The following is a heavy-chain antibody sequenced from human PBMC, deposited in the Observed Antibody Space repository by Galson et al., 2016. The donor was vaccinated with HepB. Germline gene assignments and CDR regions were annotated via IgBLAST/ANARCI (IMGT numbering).Heavy chain of an antibody. CDR2: INPSGGGP. Sequence: SVKVSCKASGYTFTRYFIHWVRQAPGQGLEWLGLINPSGGGPNYAQKFQDRVTMTRDTSTSTVYMELRSLRSDDTAVYYCARERETAHTTGWCPIWGQGTQVTVSS. V-gene: IGHV1-46*01. D-gene: IGHD4-17*01. J-gene: IGHJ4*02. CDR3: ARERETAHTTGWCPI. CDR1: GYTFTRYF.